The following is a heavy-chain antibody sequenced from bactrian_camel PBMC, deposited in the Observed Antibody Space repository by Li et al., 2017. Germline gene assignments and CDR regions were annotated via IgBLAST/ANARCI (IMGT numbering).Heavy chain of an antibody. D-gene: IGHD1*01. CDR1: GFTFSSND. J-gene: IGHJ6*01. Sequence: VQLVESGGGLVQPGGSLRLSCAASGFTFSSNDMTWVRQAPGQKLEWVATISRRGDTTTYAESVKGRFTISRDNARNTVYLQMNSLKSEDTALYLCAVGSDFAWGQGTQVTVS. CDR3: AVGSDFA. V-gene: IGHV3S40*01. CDR2: ISRRGDTT.